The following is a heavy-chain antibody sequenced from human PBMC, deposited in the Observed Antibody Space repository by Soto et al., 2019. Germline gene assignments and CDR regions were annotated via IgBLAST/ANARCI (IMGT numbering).Heavy chain of an antibody. Sequence: GGSLRLSCAASGFTFSSYAMSWVRQAPGKGLEWVSAISGSGGSTYYADSVKGRFTISRENSKNTLYLQMNSLRAEDTAVYYCEKSPEIAVALRVDYWGQGTLVTVSS. CDR2: ISGSGGST. J-gene: IGHJ4*02. CDR1: GFTFSSYA. D-gene: IGHD6-19*01. V-gene: IGHV3-23*01. CDR3: EKSPEIAVALRVDY.